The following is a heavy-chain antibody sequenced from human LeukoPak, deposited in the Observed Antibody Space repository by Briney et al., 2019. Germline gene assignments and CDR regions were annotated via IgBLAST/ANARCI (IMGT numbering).Heavy chain of an antibody. V-gene: IGHV4-38-2*02. CDR3: AREDPHSSSSDY. D-gene: IGHD6-6*01. J-gene: IGHJ4*02. CDR1: GYSIRSGYY. Sequence: PSETLSLTCSVSGYSIRSGYYWGWIRQPPGKGLEWIGTIYHSGSTYYNPSLKSRVTISVDTSKNQFSLKLSSVTAADTAVYYCAREDPHSSSSDYWGQGTLVTVSS. CDR2: IYHSGST.